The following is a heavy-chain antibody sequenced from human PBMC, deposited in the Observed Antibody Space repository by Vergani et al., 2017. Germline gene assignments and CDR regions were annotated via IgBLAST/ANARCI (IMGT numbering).Heavy chain of an antibody. CDR2: IYPGDSDT. CDR3: ARSGYCTNGVCFEGAFDY. J-gene: IGHJ4*02. CDR1: GYSFTSYW. D-gene: IGHD2-8*01. V-gene: IGHV5-51*03. Sequence: EVQLVQSGAEVKKPGQSLKISCKGSGYSFTSYWIGWVRQMPGKGLEWMGIIYPGDSDTRYSPSFQGQVTSSADKSISTAYLQWSSLKASDTAMYYCARSGYCTNGVCFEGAFDYWGRGTLVTVSS.